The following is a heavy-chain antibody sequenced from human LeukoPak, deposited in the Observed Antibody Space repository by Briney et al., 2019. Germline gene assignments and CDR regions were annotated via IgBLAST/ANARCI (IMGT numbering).Heavy chain of an antibody. CDR2: IYYSGST. J-gene: IGHJ4*02. CDR1: GGSISSSSYY. CDR3: AREDWELHRLLDY. V-gene: IGHV4-39*02. Sequence: SETLSLTCTVSGGSISSSSYYWGWIRQPPGKGLEWIGSIYYSGSTYYNPSLKSRVTISVDTSKNQFSLKLSSVTAADTAVYYCAREDWELHRLLDYWGQGTLVTVSS. D-gene: IGHD1-26*01.